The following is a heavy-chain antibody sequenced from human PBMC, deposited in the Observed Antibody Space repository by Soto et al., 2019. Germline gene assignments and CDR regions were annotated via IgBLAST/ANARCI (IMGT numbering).Heavy chain of an antibody. CDR1: GGTFSSYA. Sequence: VQLVQSGAEVKKPGSSVKVSCKASGGTFSSYAISWVRQAPGQGLEWMGGIIPIFGTANYAQKFQGRVTITADESTSTAYMELSSLRSEDTAVYYCARPRGSYDYVWGSYRYDHWGQGTLVTVSS. CDR3: ARPRGSYDYVWGSYRYDH. V-gene: IGHV1-69*01. CDR2: IIPIFGTA. J-gene: IGHJ5*02. D-gene: IGHD3-16*02.